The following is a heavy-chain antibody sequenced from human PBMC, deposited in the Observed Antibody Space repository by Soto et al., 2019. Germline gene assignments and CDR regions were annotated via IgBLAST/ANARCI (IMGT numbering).Heavy chain of an antibody. CDR2: ISSSSSYI. CDR1: GFTFSSYS. V-gene: IGHV3-21*01. CDR3: ARGDSSGYYYHYYYGMDV. J-gene: IGHJ6*02. Sequence: PGGSLRLSCAASGFTFSSYSMNWVRQAPGKGLEWVSSISSSSSYIYYADSVKGRFTISRDNAKNSLYLQMNSLRAEDTAVYYCARGDSSGYYYHYYYGMDVWGQGTTVTVS. D-gene: IGHD3-22*01.